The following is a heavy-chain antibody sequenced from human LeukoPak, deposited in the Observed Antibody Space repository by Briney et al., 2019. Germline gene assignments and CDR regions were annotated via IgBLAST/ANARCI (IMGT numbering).Heavy chain of an antibody. Sequence: MASETLSLTCTVSGGSISSGDYYWSWLRQPPGKGLEWIGYIYYSGSTNYNPSLKSRVTISVDTSKNQFSLKLSSVTAADTAVYYCARAVAAAGISYYGMDVWGQGTTVTVSS. CDR2: IYYSGST. D-gene: IGHD6-13*01. J-gene: IGHJ6*02. CDR3: ARAVAAAGISYYGMDV. V-gene: IGHV4-61*08. CDR1: GGSISSGDYY.